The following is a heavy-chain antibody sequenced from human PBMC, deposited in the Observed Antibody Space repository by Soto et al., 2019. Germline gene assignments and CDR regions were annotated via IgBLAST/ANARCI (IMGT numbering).Heavy chain of an antibody. CDR2: ISYDGSNK. D-gene: IGHD6-13*01. V-gene: IGHV3-30*18. J-gene: IGHJ4*02. CDR1: GFTFSSYG. CDR3: AKEGSSSWYRLFDY. Sequence: PGGSLRLSCAASGFTFSSYGMHWVRQAPGKGLEGVAVISYDGSNKYYADSVKGRFTISRDNSKNTLYLQMNSLRAEDTAVYYCAKEGSSSWYRLFDYWGQGTLVTVSS.